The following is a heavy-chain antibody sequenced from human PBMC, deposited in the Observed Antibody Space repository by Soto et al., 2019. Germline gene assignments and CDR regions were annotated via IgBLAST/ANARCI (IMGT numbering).Heavy chain of an antibody. Sequence: GGSLRLSCAASGFTFSSYGMHWVRQAPGKGLEWVSSISSSSSHIFYADSVKGRFTISRDNAKNSLYLQMNSLRAEDTAVYYCATRYCTSTNCYSFDYWGQGTLVTVSS. CDR2: ISSSSSHI. V-gene: IGHV3-21*01. D-gene: IGHD2-2*01. CDR1: GFTFSSYG. CDR3: ATRYCTSTNCYSFDY. J-gene: IGHJ4*02.